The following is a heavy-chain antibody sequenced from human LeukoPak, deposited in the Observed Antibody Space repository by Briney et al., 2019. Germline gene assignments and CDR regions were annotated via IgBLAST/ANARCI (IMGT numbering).Heavy chain of an antibody. V-gene: IGHV3-48*03. CDR2: ISSSGNTI. CDR1: GFIFSNYE. D-gene: IGHD4/OR15-4a*01. J-gene: IGHJ4*02. Sequence: GGSLRLSCAATGFIFSNYEMSWVRQAPGKGLEWVSYISSSGNTIYYADSVKGRFPISRDNAKNTLYLQMNSLRAEDTAVYYCAREVPSMDYWGQGTLVTVSS. CDR3: AREVPSMDY.